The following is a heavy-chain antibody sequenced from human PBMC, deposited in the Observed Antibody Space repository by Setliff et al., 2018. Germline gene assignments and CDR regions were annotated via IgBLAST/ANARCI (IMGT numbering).Heavy chain of an antibody. CDR2: VYYSGIA. D-gene: IGHD5-12*01. J-gene: IGHJ4*02. CDR1: GGSISTYY. Sequence: KPSETLSLTCTVSGGSISTYYWSWIRQPPGKGLEWIGYVYYSGIANYSPSLKSRLTISVDTSKSQFSLKLRSVTAADTAVYYCARGGTFRYFDYWGQGTPVTVSS. CDR3: ARGGTFRYFDY. V-gene: IGHV4-59*01.